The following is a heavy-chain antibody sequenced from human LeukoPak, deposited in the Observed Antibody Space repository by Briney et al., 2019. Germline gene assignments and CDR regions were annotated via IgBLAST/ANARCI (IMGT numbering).Heavy chain of an antibody. CDR2: ISAYNGNT. J-gene: IGHJ4*02. Sequence: ASVKVSCKASGYTFTSYGISWVRQAPGQGLEWMGWISAYNGNTNYAQKLQGRVTMTTDTSISTAYMELSSLTSDDTAVYYCARAYGSESSYHPDYWGQGTLVTVSS. V-gene: IGHV1-18*01. CDR3: ARAYGSESSYHPDY. D-gene: IGHD3-10*01. CDR1: GYTFTSYG.